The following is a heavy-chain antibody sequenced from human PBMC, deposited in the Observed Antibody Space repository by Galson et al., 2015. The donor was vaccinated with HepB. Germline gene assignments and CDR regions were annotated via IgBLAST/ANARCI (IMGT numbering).Heavy chain of an antibody. D-gene: IGHD6-19*01. CDR1: GYTFTSYA. V-gene: IGHV7-4-1*02. Sequence: SVKVSCKASGYTFTSYAMNWVRQAPGQGLEWMGWINTNTGNPTYAQGFTGRFVFSLDTSVSTAYLQISSLKAEDTAVYYCAREGQWLAAEYFQHWGQGTLVTVSS. CDR3: AREGQWLAAEYFQH. CDR2: INTNTGNP. J-gene: IGHJ1*01.